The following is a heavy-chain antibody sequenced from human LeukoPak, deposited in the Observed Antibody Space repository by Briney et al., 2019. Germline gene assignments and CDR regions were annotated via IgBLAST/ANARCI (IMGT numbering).Heavy chain of an antibody. CDR1: GFTFSSYW. CDR3: ATSAARAIES. J-gene: IGHJ4*02. D-gene: IGHD6-25*01. V-gene: IGHV3-7*01. CDR2: IKQDGSEK. Sequence: GGSLRLSCAASGFTFSSYWMSWVRQAPGKGLECVANIKQDGSEKYYVDSVRGRFTLSRDNAKNSLYLQMNSPRVEDTAVYYCATSAARAIESWGQGTLATVSS.